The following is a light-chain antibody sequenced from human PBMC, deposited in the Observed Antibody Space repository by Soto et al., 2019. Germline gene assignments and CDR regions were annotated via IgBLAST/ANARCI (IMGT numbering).Light chain of an antibody. CDR1: SNDVGGYNH. J-gene: IGLJ2*01. CDR2: EVS. V-gene: IGLV2-14*01. CDR3: NSYRSSDSVV. Sequence: QSALTQPASVSGSPGQSITISCTGTSNDVGGYNHVSWYQQHPGKAPKLMIYEVSYRPSGVSYRFSGSKSGNAASLTISGIKAEDEADYYCNSYRSSDSVVFGGGTKLTVL.